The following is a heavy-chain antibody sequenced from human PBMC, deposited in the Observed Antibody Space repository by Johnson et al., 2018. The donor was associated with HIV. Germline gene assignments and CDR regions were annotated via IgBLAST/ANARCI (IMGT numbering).Heavy chain of an antibody. V-gene: IGHV3-9*01. CDR3: AKDVSRTTVVTFDAFDI. D-gene: IGHD4-23*01. Sequence: VQLVESGGGLVQPGRSLRLSCAASGFTFDDYAMHWVRQAPGKGLEWVSGINWNGDNTGYADSVKGRFIISRDNAKNSLYLQMNSLRAEDTALYYCAKDVSRTTVVTFDAFDIWGQGTMVTVSS. CDR2: INWNGDNT. CDR1: GFTFDDYA. J-gene: IGHJ3*02.